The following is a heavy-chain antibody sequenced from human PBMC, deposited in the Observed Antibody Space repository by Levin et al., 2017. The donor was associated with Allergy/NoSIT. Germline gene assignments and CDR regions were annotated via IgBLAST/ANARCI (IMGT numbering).Heavy chain of an antibody. CDR2: INSDGSSI. CDR3: ARDSPSAFDI. Sequence: GESLKISCAASGFTFSKSWMHWIRQAPGKGLVWVSRINSDGSSIVYADSVKGRFTISRDNTKNTLYLQMNSLRGEDTAVYYCARDSPSAFDIWGQGTMVTVSS. CDR1: GFTFSKSW. J-gene: IGHJ3*02. D-gene: IGHD2-2*01. V-gene: IGHV3-74*01.